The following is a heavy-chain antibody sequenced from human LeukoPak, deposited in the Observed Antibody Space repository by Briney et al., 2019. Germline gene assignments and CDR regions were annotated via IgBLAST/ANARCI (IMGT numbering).Heavy chain of an antibody. D-gene: IGHD3-22*01. CDR3: ARGGYYYDSSGYYIGPDFYYGMDV. V-gene: IGHV1-8*01. J-gene: IGHJ6*02. Sequence: ASVKVSCKASGYTFTSYDINWVRQATGQGLEWMGWMNPNSGNTGYAQKIQGRVTMTRNTSISTAYMELSSLRSEDTAVYYCARGGYYYDSSGYYIGPDFYYGMDVWGQGTTVTVSS. CDR2: MNPNSGNT. CDR1: GYTFTSYD.